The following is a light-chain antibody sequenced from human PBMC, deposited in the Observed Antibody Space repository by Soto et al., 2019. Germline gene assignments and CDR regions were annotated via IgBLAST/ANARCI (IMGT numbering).Light chain of an antibody. Sequence: EIVLTQSPGTLSLSPGDRATLSSRASQSVSNNYLAWYQQKPGQAPRLLLYGASNRATGIPDRFSGSGSGTDFTLTISRLEPEDFAVYYCQQYGSSGTFGQGTKVDIK. CDR1: QSVSNNY. V-gene: IGKV3-20*01. CDR3: QQYGSSGT. CDR2: GAS. J-gene: IGKJ1*01.